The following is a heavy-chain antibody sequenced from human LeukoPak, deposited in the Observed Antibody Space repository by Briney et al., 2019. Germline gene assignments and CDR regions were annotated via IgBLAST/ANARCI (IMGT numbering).Heavy chain of an antibody. CDR2: IYYSGST. D-gene: IGHD5-12*01. V-gene: IGHV4-59*08. Sequence: SETLSLTCTVSGGSISSYYWSWIRQPPGKGLEWIGYIYYSGSTNYNLSLKSRVTISVDTSKNQFSLKLSSVTAADTAVYYCARHGYSGYDYWFDPWGQGTLVTVSS. CDR1: GGSISSYY. CDR3: ARHGYSGYDYWFDP. J-gene: IGHJ5*02.